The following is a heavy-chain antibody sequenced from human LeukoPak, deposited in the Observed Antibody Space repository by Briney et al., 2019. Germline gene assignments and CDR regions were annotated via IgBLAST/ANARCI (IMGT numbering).Heavy chain of an antibody. D-gene: IGHD5-18*01. CDR1: GGSFSGYY. CDR3: ARRGYSYVHIDY. J-gene: IGHJ4*02. Sequence: TSETLSLTRAVYGGSFSGYYWSWIRQPPGKGLEWIGEINHSGSTNYNPSLKSRVTISVDTSKNQFSLKLSSVTAADTAVYYCARRGYSYVHIDYWGQGTLVTVSS. CDR2: INHSGST. V-gene: IGHV4-34*01.